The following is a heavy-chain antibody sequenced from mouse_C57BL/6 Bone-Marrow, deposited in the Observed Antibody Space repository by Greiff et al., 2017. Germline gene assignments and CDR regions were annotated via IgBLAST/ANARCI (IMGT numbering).Heavy chain of an antibody. D-gene: IGHD1-1*01. V-gene: IGHV1-22*01. CDR1: GYTFTDYN. J-gene: IGHJ4*01. CDR3: AILHYAMDY. Sequence: EVQLQQSGPELVKPGASVKMSCKASGYTFTDYNMHWVKQSHGKSLEWIGYINPNNGGTSYNQKFKGKATLTVNKSSSTAYMERRSLTSEDSAVYYCAILHYAMDYWGQGTSVTVSS. CDR2: INPNNGGT.